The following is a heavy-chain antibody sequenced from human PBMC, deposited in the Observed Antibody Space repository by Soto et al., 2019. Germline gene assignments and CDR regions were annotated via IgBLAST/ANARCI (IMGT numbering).Heavy chain of an antibody. CDR1: GDSVSSNSAA. Sequence: PSQTLSLTCAISGDSVSSNSAAWNWIRQSPSRGLEWLGRTYYRSKWYNDYAVSVKSRITINPDTSKNQFSLQLNSVTPEDTAVYYCARGVYSGYDHYYYYMDVGGKGTTVTVSS. CDR3: ARGVYSGYDHYYYYMDV. CDR2: TYYRSKWYN. V-gene: IGHV6-1*01. D-gene: IGHD5-12*01. J-gene: IGHJ6*03.